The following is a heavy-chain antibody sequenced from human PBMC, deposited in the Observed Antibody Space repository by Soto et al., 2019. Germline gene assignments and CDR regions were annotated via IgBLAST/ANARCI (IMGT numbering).Heavy chain of an antibody. CDR1: GGSISSGGYY. Sequence: SETLSLTCTVSGGSISSGGYYWRWIRQHPGKGLEWIGYIYYSGSTCYNPSLKSRVTISVDTSKNQFSLKLSSVTAADTAVYYCARAHYHAQEKILYYYLDVWGKGTTVTVS. CDR3: ARAHYHAQEKILYYYLDV. CDR2: IYYSGST. V-gene: IGHV4-31*03. J-gene: IGHJ6*03. D-gene: IGHD1-26*01.